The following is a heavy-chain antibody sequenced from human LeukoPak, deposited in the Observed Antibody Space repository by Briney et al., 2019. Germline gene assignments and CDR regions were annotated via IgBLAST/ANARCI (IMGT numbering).Heavy chain of an antibody. Sequence: ASVKVSCKASGYTFTSYYMHWVRQAPGQGLEWMGRINPNSGGTNYAQKFQGRVTMTRDTSISTAYMELSRLRSDDTAVYYCARVMYYYDSSGYYRYWYFDLWGRGTLVTVSS. D-gene: IGHD3-22*01. CDR2: INPNSGGT. CDR3: ARVMYYYDSSGYYRYWYFDL. V-gene: IGHV1-2*06. J-gene: IGHJ2*01. CDR1: GYTFTSYY.